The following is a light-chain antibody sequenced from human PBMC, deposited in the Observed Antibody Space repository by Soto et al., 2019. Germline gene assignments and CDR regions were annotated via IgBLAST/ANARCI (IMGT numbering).Light chain of an antibody. J-gene: IGLJ1*01. CDR3: SSFTSNTTYV. Sequence: QSALTQPASVSGSPGQSITISCTGTSSDIGSYDYVSWYQQHPGKAPKLMIYDVRNRPSGVSNRFSGSKSGNAASLTISGLQAEDEADYYCSSFTSNTTYVFGTGTKVTVL. CDR2: DVR. CDR1: SSDIGSYDY. V-gene: IGLV2-14*01.